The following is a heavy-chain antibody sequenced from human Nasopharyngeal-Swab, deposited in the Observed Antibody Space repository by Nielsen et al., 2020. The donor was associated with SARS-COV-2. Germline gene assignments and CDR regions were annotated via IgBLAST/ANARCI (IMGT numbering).Heavy chain of an antibody. CDR1: GFSFSEYY. CDR3: ARGVETIHH. Sequence: GGSLRLSCAASGFSFSEYYMSWIRQAPGKGLEWISDISSSGSITHYADSMKGRFTISRDNAKTSLYLQMNSLRAEDTAVYYCARGVETIHHWGQGSLVTVSS. D-gene: IGHD5-24*01. J-gene: IGHJ1*01. V-gene: IGHV3-11*04. CDR2: ISSSGSIT.